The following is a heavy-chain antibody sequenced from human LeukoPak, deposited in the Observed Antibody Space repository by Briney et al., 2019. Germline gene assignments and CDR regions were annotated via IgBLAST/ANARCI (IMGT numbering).Heavy chain of an antibody. D-gene: IGHD6-13*01. J-gene: IGHJ4*02. CDR2: IYQRATV. V-gene: IGHV4-38-2*02. CDR1: GYSISSGYF. CDR3: ARGQYSSSWYYFDY. Sequence: SETLSLTCNVSGYSISSGYFWGWVRQPPGKGLEWIGSIYQRATVHYNPSLKSRVTISLDTSKNQFSLKLSSVTAADTAVYYCARGQYSSSWYYFDYWGQGTLVTVSS.